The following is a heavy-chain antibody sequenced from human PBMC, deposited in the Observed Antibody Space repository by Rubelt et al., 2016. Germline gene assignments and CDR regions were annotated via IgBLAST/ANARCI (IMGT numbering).Heavy chain of an antibody. Sequence: QVQLVQSGAEVKKPGSSVKVSCKASGGTFSSHAISWVRQAPGQGLEWMGRIIPILGIANYARKFQGRVTITADKSTSTSYMELSSLRSEDTSVYYCAREQSTVSDYWGQGTLVTVSS. CDR1: GGTFSSHA. D-gene: IGHD4-17*01. J-gene: IGHJ4*02. CDR3: AREQSTVSDY. CDR2: IIPILGIA. V-gene: IGHV1-69*09.